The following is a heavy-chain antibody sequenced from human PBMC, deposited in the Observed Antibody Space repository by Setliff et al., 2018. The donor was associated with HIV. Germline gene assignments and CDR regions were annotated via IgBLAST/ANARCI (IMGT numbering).Heavy chain of an antibody. D-gene: IGHD6-25*01. CDR1: GGSVSSGSYY. J-gene: IGHJ4*02. CDR2: IYYSGST. Sequence: SETLSLTCTVSGGSVSSGSYYWSWIRQPPGKGLEWIGYIYYSGSTKHNPSLKSRVTISLDTSKNQFSLKLTSVTAADTAVYYCARYSPRGYTLAGPYWGQGTLVTVS. CDR3: ARYSPRGYTLAGPY. V-gene: IGHV4-61*01.